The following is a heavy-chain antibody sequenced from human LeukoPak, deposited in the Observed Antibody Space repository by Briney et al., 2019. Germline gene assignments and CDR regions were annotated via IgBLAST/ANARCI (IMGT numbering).Heavy chain of an antibody. Sequence: GGSLRLSCAASGFTFSSYGMHWVRQAPGKGLEWVAVISYDGSNKYYADSVKGRFTISRDNSKNTLYLQMNSLRAEDTAVYYCAKVAYGDSQFRRYFDLWGRGTLITVSS. CDR3: AKVAYGDSQFRRYFDL. J-gene: IGHJ2*01. CDR1: GFTFSSYG. CDR2: ISYDGSNK. V-gene: IGHV3-30*18. D-gene: IGHD4-17*01.